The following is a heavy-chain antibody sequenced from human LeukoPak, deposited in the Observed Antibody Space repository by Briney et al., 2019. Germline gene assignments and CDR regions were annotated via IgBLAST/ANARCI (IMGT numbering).Heavy chain of an antibody. CDR1: GYTFTSYA. V-gene: IGHV1-3*01. J-gene: IGHJ4*02. CDR3: ARDQEAFDY. CDR2: INAGNGNT. Sequence: ASVKVSCKASGYTFTSYAMHWVRQAPGQRLEWMGWINAGNGNTKYSQKFQGRVTITRDTSTSTVHMELSGLRSEDTAVYYCARDQEAFDYWGQGTLVTVSS.